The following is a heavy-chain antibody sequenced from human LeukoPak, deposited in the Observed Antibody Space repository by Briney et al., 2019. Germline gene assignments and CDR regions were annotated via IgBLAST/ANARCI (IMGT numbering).Heavy chain of an antibody. D-gene: IGHD3-9*01. CDR3: AAQYFVKLSGAGGHPLSPHH. CDR1: GHSINSDSFY. Sequence: PSETLSLTCTVSGHSINSDSFYWGWVRQPPGKGLEWIGSLYYRGATYYNPSLKSRVTISVDTSKNQFSLKLNSLTAADTAVYFCAAQYFVKLSGAGGHPLSPHHWGQGSLGTVSS. J-gene: IGHJ5*02. V-gene: IGHV4-39*01. CDR2: LYYRGAT.